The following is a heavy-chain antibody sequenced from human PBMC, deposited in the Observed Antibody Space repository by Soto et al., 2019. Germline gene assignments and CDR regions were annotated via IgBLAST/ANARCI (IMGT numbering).Heavy chain of an antibody. J-gene: IGHJ4*02. CDR1: GYTFTSYA. V-gene: IGHV1-18*04. CDR3: ARVGRPYYYDWFPVY. D-gene: IGHD3-22*01. Sequence: ASVKVSCKASGYTFTSYAISWVRQAPGQELEWMGWINAYNGNTNYAHKFQGRVTMTTDTSTNTAYMELRSLKPDDTAVYYCARVGRPYYYDWFPVYWGQGTLVTVSS. CDR2: INAYNGNT.